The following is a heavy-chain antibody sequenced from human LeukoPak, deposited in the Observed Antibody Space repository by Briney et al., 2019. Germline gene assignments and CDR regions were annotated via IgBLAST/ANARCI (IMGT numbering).Heavy chain of an antibody. J-gene: IGHJ4*02. Sequence: PGGSLRLSCAASGFTFDDYAMSWVRQPPGKGLEWVSGIRRNVGITNYADSVKGRFTISRDNAKKSLYLQMNSLRAEDTAFYYCARVDVVVAALDYWGQGTLVTVSS. CDR1: GFTFDDYA. V-gene: IGHV3-20*04. D-gene: IGHD2-15*01. CDR2: IRRNVGIT. CDR3: ARVDVVVAALDY.